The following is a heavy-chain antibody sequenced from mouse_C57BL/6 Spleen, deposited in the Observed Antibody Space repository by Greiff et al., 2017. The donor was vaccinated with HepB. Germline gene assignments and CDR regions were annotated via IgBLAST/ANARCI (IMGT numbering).Heavy chain of an antibody. V-gene: IGHV1-81*01. CDR3: ARASLAVVAPYYYAMDY. CDR2: IYPRSGNT. Sequence: VQLQQSGAELARPGASVKLSCKASGYTFTSYGISWVKQRTGQGLEWIGEIYPRSGNTYYNEKFKGKATLTADKSSSTAYMELRSLTSEDSAVYFCARASLAVVAPYYYAMDYWGQGTSVTVSS. CDR1: GYTFTSYG. J-gene: IGHJ4*01. D-gene: IGHD1-1*01.